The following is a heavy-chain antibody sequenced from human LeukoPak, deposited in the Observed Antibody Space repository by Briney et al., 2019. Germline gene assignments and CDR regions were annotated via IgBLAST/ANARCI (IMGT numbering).Heavy chain of an antibody. Sequence: GGSLRLSCAASGFTFSSYGMHWVRQAPGKGLERVAVIWYDGSNKYYADSVKGRFTISRDNSKNTLYLQMNSLRAEDTAVYYCAKVGSIAARRGGYYFDYWGQGTLVTVSS. CDR1: GFTFSSYG. CDR3: AKVGSIAARRGGYYFDY. V-gene: IGHV3-33*06. CDR2: IWYDGSNK. D-gene: IGHD6-6*01. J-gene: IGHJ4*02.